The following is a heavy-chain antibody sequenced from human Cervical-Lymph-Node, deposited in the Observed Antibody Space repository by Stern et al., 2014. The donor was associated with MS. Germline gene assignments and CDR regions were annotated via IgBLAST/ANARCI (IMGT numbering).Heavy chain of an antibody. CDR3: ARQRYFDY. CDR1: GYTFTSYW. J-gene: IGHJ4*02. Sequence: EVQLVESGPEVKRPGESLKISCQASGYTFTSYWIGWVRQMPGKGLEWIAIIFPGGSDIGYGPSFQGRVTISADKSSSTAYLQWNNLKASDTAIYYCARQRYFDYWGQGTLVTVSS. CDR2: IFPGGSDI. V-gene: IGHV5-51*01.